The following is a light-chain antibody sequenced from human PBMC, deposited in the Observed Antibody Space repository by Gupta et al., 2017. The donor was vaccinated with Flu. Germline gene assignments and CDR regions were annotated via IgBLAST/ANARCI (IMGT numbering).Light chain of an antibody. CDR2: DAF. CDR3: QQGSNWLS. V-gene: IGKV3-11*01. J-gene: IGKJ4*01. Sequence: PAPLSLSPGERATLTCRASQNVSRYLGWYQHKPGQAPRLLIYDAFSRAHGIPDRFSCSRSGTDFTLTTSSLETEDFAAYFGQQGSNWLSFGGGTKVEIK. CDR1: QNVSRY.